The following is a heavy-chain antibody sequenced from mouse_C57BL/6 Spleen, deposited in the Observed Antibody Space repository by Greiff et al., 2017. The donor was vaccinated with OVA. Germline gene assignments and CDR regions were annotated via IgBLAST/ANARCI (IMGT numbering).Heavy chain of an antibody. CDR1: GYTFTSYW. D-gene: IGHD2-3*01. J-gene: IGHJ4*01. V-gene: IGHV1-53*01. CDR3: ARWLLYAMDY. Sequence: VQLQQPGTELVKPGASVKLSCKASGYTFTSYWMHWVKQRPGQGLEWIGNIYPCNGGTNYNEKFKSKATLTVDNTSSTAYMQLSSLTSEDSAVYYCARWLLYAMDYWGQGTSVTVSS. CDR2: IYPCNGGT.